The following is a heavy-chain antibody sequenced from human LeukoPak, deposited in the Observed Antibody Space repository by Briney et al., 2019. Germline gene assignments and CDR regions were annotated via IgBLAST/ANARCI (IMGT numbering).Heavy chain of an antibody. J-gene: IGHJ3*02. CDR3: ARADPRYCGGDCYSGLAFDI. D-gene: IGHD2-21*02. Sequence: SETLSLTCTVSGGSISSGGYYWSWIRQHPGKGLEWIGYIYYSGSTYYNPSLKSRVTISVDTSKNQFSLKLSSVTAADTAVYYCARADPRYCGGDCYSGLAFDIWGQGTMVTVSS. CDR2: IYYSGST. V-gene: IGHV4-31*03. CDR1: GGSISSGGYY.